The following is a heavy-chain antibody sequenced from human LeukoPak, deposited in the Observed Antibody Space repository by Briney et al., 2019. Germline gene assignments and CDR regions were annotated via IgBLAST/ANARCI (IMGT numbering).Heavy chain of an antibody. V-gene: IGHV4-34*01. CDR3: ARRLRQQLVQYNWFDP. CDR1: GGSFSGYY. CDR2: INHSGST. J-gene: IGHJ5*02. D-gene: IGHD6-13*01. Sequence: PSETLSLTCAVYGGSFSGYYWSWIRQPPGKGLEWIGEINHSGSTNYNPSLKSRVTISVDTSKNQFSLKLSSVTAADTAVYYCARRLRQQLVQYNWFDPWGKGTLVTVSS.